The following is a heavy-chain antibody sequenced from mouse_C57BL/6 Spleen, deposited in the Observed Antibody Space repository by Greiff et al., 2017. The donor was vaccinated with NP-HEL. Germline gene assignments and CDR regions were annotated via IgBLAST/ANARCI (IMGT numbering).Heavy chain of an antibody. Sequence: EVKLVESEGGLVQPGSSMKLSCTASGFTFSDYYMAWVRQVPEKGLEWVANINYDGSSTYYLDSLKSRFIISRDNAKNILYLQMSSLKSEDTATYYCARVYSNYWYFDVWGTGTTVTVSS. CDR2: INYDGSST. V-gene: IGHV5-16*01. CDR3: ARVYSNYWYFDV. CDR1: GFTFSDYY. J-gene: IGHJ1*03. D-gene: IGHD2-5*01.